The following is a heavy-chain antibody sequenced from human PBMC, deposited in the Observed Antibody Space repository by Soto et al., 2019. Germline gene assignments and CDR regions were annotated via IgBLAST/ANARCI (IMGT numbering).Heavy chain of an antibody. V-gene: IGHV3-33*01. Sequence: QVQLVESGGGVVQPGRSLRLSCAASGFIFMSYGMHWVRQAPGKGLEWVAVIWFDGSNEYYSDSVKGRFTISRDNSKNTLYLQMNSLRAEDTAVYYCARGIAARFSYYYGMDVWGQGTTVTVPS. CDR3: ARGIAARFSYYYGMDV. CDR2: IWFDGSNE. CDR1: GFIFMSYG. D-gene: IGHD6-6*01. J-gene: IGHJ6*02.